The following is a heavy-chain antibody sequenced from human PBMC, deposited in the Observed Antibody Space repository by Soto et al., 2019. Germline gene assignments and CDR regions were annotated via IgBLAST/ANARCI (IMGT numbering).Heavy chain of an antibody. CDR3: ARIFRERKYSYGYFDY. Sequence: EVQLVEIGGGLIQPGGSLRLSCAASGFTVSSNYMSWVRQAPGKGLEWVSVIYSGGSTYYADSVKGRFTISRDNSKNTLYLQMNSLRAEDTAVYYCARIFRERKYSYGYFDYWGQGTLVTVSS. CDR2: IYSGGST. V-gene: IGHV3-53*02. CDR1: GFTVSSNY. J-gene: IGHJ4*02. D-gene: IGHD5-18*01.